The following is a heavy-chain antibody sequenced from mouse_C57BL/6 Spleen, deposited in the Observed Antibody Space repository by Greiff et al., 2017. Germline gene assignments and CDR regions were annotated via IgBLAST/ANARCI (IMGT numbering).Heavy chain of an antibody. CDR2: IYPGDGDT. Sequence: QVQLQQSGAELVKPGASVKISCKASGYAFSSYWMNWVKQRPGKGLEWIGQIYPGDGDTNYNGKFKGKATLTADKSSSTAYMQLSSLTSEDSAVYFCARFGMVKGARDYWGQGTSVTVSS. J-gene: IGHJ4*01. CDR3: ARFGMVKGARDY. D-gene: IGHD2-1*01. V-gene: IGHV1-80*01. CDR1: GYAFSSYW.